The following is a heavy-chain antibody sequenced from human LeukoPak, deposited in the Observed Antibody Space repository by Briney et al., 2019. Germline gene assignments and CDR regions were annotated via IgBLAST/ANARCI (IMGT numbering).Heavy chain of an antibody. J-gene: IGHJ6*03. Sequence: SQTLSLTCTVSGGSISSGGYYWSWIRQPPGKGLEWIGYIYHSGSTYYNPSLKSRVTISVDRSKNQFSLKLSSVTAADTAVYYCARTGYSSSSGPAIDYYYYYMDVWGKGTTVTVSS. CDR3: ARTGYSSSSGPAIDYYYYYMDV. CDR1: GGSISSGGYY. CDR2: IYHSGST. V-gene: IGHV4-30-2*01. D-gene: IGHD6-6*01.